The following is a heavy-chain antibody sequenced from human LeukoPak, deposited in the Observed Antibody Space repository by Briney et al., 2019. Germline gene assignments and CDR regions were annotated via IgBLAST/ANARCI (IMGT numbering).Heavy chain of an antibody. D-gene: IGHD3-16*02. CDR3: AGTTYDYVWGSYRPPPAFGY. Sequence: SETLSLTCTVSGGSISSSSYYWGWIRQPPGKGLEWIGSFYFSGSTSYNPSLKSRVTISVDTSKNQFSLKLRSVTAADTAVYYCAGTTYDYVWGSYRPPPAFGYWGQGTLVTVSS. CDR2: FYFSGST. CDR1: GGSISSSSYY. V-gene: IGHV4-39*01. J-gene: IGHJ4*02.